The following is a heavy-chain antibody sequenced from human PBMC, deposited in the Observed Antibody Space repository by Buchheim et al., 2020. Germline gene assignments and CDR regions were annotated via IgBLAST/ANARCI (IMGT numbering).Heavy chain of an antibody. J-gene: IGHJ4*02. CDR1: GFTFNRYW. CDR3: VIDSRQGDWS. D-gene: IGHD2-21*02. Sequence: EVQLEESGGGLVQPGGSLRLSCATSGFTFNRYWMAWVRQAPGKGLEWVATIMEDGSEKDYVDSVKGRFPISRDNAKNSLYLQTNSLRAEDTAVYYCVIDSRQGDWSWGRGTL. V-gene: IGHV3-7*01. CDR2: IMEDGSEK.